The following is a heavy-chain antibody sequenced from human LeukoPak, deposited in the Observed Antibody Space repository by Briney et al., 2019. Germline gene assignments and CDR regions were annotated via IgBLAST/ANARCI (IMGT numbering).Heavy chain of an antibody. J-gene: IGHJ4*02. CDR2: IRSKAYGGTT. CDR1: GFTFGDYA. V-gene: IGHV3-49*03. CDR3: TSSESGYYDILTGYPLDY. D-gene: IGHD3-9*01. Sequence: PGGSLRLSCTASGFTFGDYAMSWFRQAPGKGLEWVGFIRSKAYGGTTEYAASVKGRSTISRDDSKSIAYLQMNSLKTEDTAVYYCTSSESGYYDILTGYPLDYWGQGTLVTVSS.